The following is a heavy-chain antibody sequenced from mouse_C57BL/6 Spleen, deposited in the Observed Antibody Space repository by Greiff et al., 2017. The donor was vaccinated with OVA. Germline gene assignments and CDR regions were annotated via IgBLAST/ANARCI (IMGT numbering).Heavy chain of an antibody. CDR1: GFTFSSYG. J-gene: IGHJ4*01. Sequence: EVKLEESGGDLVKPGGSLKLSCAASGFTFSSYGMSWVRQTPDKRLEWVATISSGGSYTYYPDSVKGRFTISRDNAKNTLYLQMSSLKSEDTAMYYCARRQLRLRGYAMDYWGQGTSVTVSS. CDR3: ARRQLRLRGYAMDY. CDR2: ISSGGSYT. V-gene: IGHV5-6*02. D-gene: IGHD3-2*02.